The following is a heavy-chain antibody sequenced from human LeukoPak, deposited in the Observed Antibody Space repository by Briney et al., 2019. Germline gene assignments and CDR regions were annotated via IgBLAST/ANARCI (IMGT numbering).Heavy chain of an antibody. D-gene: IGHD1-1*01. V-gene: IGHV3-11*01. CDR2: ISNTGNRV. J-gene: IGHJ3*02. Sequence: PGGSLRLSCAASGFSFSDFYMTWIRQAPGKGLDWVSYISNTGNRVDYADSVKGRFTISRDNSKNTLYLQMNSLRAEDSAEYYCAKSLLTTATGTGRAFDIWGQGTMVTVSA. CDR1: GFSFSDFY. CDR3: AKSLLTTATGTGRAFDI.